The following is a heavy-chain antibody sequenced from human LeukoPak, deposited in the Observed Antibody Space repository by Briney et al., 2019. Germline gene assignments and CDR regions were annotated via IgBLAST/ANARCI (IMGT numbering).Heavy chain of an antibody. Sequence: PSETLSLTCAVYGGSFSDYYWSWIRQSPGKGLEWIGEINHSGSTNYNPSLKSRVTISVDTSKNQLSLKLNSVTAADTAVYYCASCSSTSWYAGDWFDPWGQGTLVTVS. CDR1: GGSFSDYY. CDR2: INHSGST. D-gene: IGHD2-2*01. CDR3: ASCSSTSWYAGDWFDP. J-gene: IGHJ5*02. V-gene: IGHV4-34*01.